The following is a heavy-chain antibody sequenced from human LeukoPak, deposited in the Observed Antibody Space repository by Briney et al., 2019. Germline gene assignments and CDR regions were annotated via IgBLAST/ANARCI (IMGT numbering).Heavy chain of an antibody. J-gene: IGHJ4*02. CDR2: IKQDGSEK. CDR3: ARDRDYVYLSDY. V-gene: IGHV3-7*01. Sequence: GGSLRLSCVASGFTFSSYGMHWVRQAPGKGLEWVANIKQDGSEKYYVDSVKGRFTISRDNAKNSLYLQMDSLRAEDTAVYYCARDRDYVYLSDYWGQGTLVTVSS. CDR1: GFTFSSYG. D-gene: IGHD4-17*01.